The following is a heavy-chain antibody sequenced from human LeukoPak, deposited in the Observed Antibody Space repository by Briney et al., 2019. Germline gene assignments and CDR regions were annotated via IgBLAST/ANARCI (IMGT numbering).Heavy chain of an antibody. CDR3: AKSGSGSTLDY. J-gene: IGHJ4*02. CDR1: GFAFSSYG. Sequence: RSLRLSCAASGFAFSSYGMHWVRQAPGKGLELVAVISYDGSNKYYADSVKGRFTISRDNSKNTLYLPVNSLRAEDTAVYYCAKSGSGSTLDYWGQGTLVTVSS. CDR2: ISYDGSNK. V-gene: IGHV3-30*18. D-gene: IGHD6-19*01.